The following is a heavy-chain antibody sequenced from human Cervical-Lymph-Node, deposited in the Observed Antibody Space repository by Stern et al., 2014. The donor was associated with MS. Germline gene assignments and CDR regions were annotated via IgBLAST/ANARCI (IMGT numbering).Heavy chain of an antibody. J-gene: IGHJ5*02. CDR3: ARGIVSKRAAATQHNLFDP. CDR1: GGTFISSYA. D-gene: IGHD2-15*01. CDR2: IIPILGLP. V-gene: IGHV1-69*04. Sequence: QVQLVQSGAEVKKPGSSVNVSCKASGGTFISSYAITWMRQAPGQGLEWLGRIIPILGLPNYAQKFQGRLTITAYTSTSTVYMYLTSLRSEDTAVYYCARGIVSKRAAATQHNLFDPWGQGTLVTVSS.